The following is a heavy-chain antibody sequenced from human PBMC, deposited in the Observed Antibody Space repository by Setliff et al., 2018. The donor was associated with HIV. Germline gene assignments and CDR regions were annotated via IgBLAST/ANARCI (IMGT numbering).Heavy chain of an antibody. CDR3: ARDKGYYYMDV. CDR2: IYTSGST. CDR1: GVSISSGSYY. V-gene: IGHV4-61*02. J-gene: IGHJ6*03. Sequence: PSETLSLTCTVSGVSISSGSYYWSWIRQSAGKGPEWIGRIYTSGSTNDNPSLKSRITISVDTSNNQFSLRLSSVTAADTAVYYCARDKGYYYMDVWGKGSTVTVSS.